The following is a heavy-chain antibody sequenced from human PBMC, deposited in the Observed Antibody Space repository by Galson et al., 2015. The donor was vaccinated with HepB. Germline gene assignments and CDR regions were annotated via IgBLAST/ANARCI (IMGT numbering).Heavy chain of an antibody. J-gene: IGHJ4*02. CDR1: GFTFSSYS. Sequence: SLRLSCAASGFTFSSYSMNWVRQAPGKGLEWVSYISSSSSTIYYADSVKGRFTISRDNAKNSLYLQMNSLRAEDTAVYYCARDRYSSSGFMDYWGQGTLVTVSS. V-gene: IGHV3-48*01. D-gene: IGHD6-6*01. CDR3: ARDRYSSSGFMDY. CDR2: ISSSSSTI.